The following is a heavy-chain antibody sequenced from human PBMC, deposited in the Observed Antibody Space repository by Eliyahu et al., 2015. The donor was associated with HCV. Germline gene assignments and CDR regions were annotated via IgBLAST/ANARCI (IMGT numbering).Heavy chain of an antibody. J-gene: IGHJ4*02. Sequence: EVQLMESGGGLVQPGGSLRLSCAASGFTFSYFWMHWVRQAPGKGLVWVSRMNSDGSITNYADSVKGRFTISRDNAKNTLYLQMNSLRAEDTAVYYCVRGLFGEYDHWGQGILVTVSS. V-gene: IGHV3-74*01. CDR1: GFTFSYFW. D-gene: IGHD3-10*01. CDR2: MNSDGSIT. CDR3: VRGLFGEYDH.